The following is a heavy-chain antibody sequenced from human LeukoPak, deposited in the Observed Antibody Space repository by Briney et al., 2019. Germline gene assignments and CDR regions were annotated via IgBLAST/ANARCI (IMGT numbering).Heavy chain of an antibody. V-gene: IGHV3-48*04. J-gene: IGHJ4*02. CDR1: GFTFKNAW. D-gene: IGHD1-26*01. CDR2: ISSSGSTI. Sequence: PGGSLRLSCAASGFTFKNAWMNWVRQAPGKGLEWVSYISSSGSTIYYADSVKGRFTISRDNAKNSLYLQMNSLRAEDTAVYYCARGWWELGAIDYWGQGTLVTVSS. CDR3: ARGWWELGAIDY.